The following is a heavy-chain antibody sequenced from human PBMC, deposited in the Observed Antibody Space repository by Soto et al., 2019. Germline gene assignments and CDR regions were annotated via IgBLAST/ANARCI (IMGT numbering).Heavy chain of an antibody. CDR2: INHSGST. CDR1: GGSFSGYY. J-gene: IGHJ6*02. Sequence: QVQLQQWGAGLLKPSETLSLTCAVYGGSFSGYYWSWIRQPPGKGLEWIGEINHSGSTNYNPSLKGRVTRSXXMXKXXFALKLSSVPAADTAVYYCARGRKARKIYYYGMDVWGQGTTVTVSS. CDR3: ARGRKARKIYYYGMDV. V-gene: IGHV4-34*01.